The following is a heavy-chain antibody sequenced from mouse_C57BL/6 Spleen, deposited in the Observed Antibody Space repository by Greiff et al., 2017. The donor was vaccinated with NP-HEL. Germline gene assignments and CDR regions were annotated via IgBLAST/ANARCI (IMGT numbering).Heavy chain of an antibody. CDR2: IWSGGST. CDR3: SSLPTIVTPYYAMDY. CDR1: GFSLTSYG. D-gene: IGHD2-5*01. J-gene: IGHJ4*01. Sequence: QVQLQQSGPGLVQPSQSLSITCTVSGFSLTSYGVHWVRQSPGKGLEWLGVIWSGGSTDYNAAFISRLSISKDNSKSQVFFKMNSLQADDTAIYYCSSLPTIVTPYYAMDYWGQGTSVTVSS. V-gene: IGHV2-2*01.